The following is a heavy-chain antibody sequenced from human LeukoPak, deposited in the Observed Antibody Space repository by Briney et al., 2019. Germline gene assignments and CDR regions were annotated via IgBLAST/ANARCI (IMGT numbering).Heavy chain of an antibody. V-gene: IGHV1-2*02. J-gene: IGHJ4*02. CDR2: INPNSGVT. CDR1: GYTFTSYY. Sequence: ASVKVSCKASGYTFTSYYVHWVRQAPGQGLEWMGWINPNSGVTDYAQKFQGRVSMTRDTSISTAYMELSRLRSDDTAVYYCARNYGNDYWGRGTLVTVSS. CDR3: ARNYGNDY. D-gene: IGHD3-10*01.